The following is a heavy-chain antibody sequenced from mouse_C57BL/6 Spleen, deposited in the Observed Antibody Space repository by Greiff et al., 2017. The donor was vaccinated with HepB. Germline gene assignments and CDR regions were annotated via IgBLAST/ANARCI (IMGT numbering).Heavy chain of an antibody. CDR3: ARGAYYGNYEDFDY. V-gene: IGHV1-52*01. J-gene: IGHJ2*01. CDR1: GYTFTSYW. D-gene: IGHD2-10*01. Sequence: VQLQQPGAELVRPGSSVKLSCKASGYTFTSYWMHWVKQRPIQGLEWIGNIDPSDSETHYNQKFKDKATVTVDKSSSTAYMQLSSLTSEDSAVYYCARGAYYGNYEDFDYWGQGTTLTVSS. CDR2: IDPSDSET.